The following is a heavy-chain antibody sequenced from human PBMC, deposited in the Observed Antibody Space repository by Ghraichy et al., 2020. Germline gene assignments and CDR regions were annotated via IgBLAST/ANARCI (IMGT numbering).Heavy chain of an antibody. J-gene: IGHJ4*02. V-gene: IGHV4-39*01. CDR2: VYYSGST. CDR1: GDSINTNKYY. CDR3: ARRPAITIFGVVQQKTNFFDY. Sequence: SQTLSLTCTVSGDSINTNKYYWGWIRQPPGEGLEWIGTVYYSGSTYYNPSLKSRVTISVDTSKNRFSLKLTSVTAADTAVYYCARRPAITIFGVVQQKTNFFDYWGQGTLVTVSS. D-gene: IGHD3-3*01.